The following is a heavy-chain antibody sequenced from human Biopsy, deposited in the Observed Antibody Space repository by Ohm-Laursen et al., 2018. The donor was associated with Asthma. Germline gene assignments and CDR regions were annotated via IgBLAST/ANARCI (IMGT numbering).Heavy chain of an antibody. CDR1: GGSISNTNW. Sequence: PGTLSLTCAVSGGSISNTNWWSWVRQSPGKGLEWLGEIFHSGSTNDNPSLKSRVTMSVDKSKNQFSLKLRSVIAADTAVYYCAGFCSGGNCPDHWGQGTLVTVSS. J-gene: IGHJ4*02. CDR3: AGFCSGGNCPDH. D-gene: IGHD2-15*01. CDR2: IFHSGST. V-gene: IGHV4-4*03.